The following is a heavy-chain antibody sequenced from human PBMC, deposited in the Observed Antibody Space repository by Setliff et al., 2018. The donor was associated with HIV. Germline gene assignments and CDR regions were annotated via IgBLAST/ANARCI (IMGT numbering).Heavy chain of an antibody. J-gene: IGHJ6*02. D-gene: IGHD3-3*01. CDR3: AREEVRSSFPYCGMDV. CDR2: IKQDGSEI. CDR1: GFSFSNYN. V-gene: IGHV3-7*03. Sequence: GGSLRLSCAVSGFSFSNYNMNWVRQAPGKGLEWVANIKQDGSEIHYVDSVKGRFTISRDNAKNSLYLQMNSLSAEDTAVYYCAREEVRSSFPYCGMDVWGQGTTVTVSS.